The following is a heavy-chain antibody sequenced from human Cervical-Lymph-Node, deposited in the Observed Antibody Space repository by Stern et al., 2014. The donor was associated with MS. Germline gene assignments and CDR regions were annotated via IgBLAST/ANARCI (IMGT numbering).Heavy chain of an antibody. CDR3: VRDQAGVAVY. CDR1: KDTFSNID. D-gene: IGHD6-19*01. Sequence: QMQLVQSGAEVKKPGSSMKVSCKASKDTFSNIDISWVRQAPGQGLEWLGGIIPFFGKAKYARKVQDRLMITADDYTSTVTMELCSLRSEDTAVYYCVRDQAGVAVYWGQGSLVTVSS. J-gene: IGHJ4*02. V-gene: IGHV1-69*01. CDR2: IIPFFGKA.